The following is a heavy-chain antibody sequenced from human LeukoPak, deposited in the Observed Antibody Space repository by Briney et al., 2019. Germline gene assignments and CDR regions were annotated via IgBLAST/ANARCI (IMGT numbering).Heavy chain of an antibody. CDR2: ISSSGSTI. D-gene: IGHD3-3*01. CDR1: GFTFSDYY. J-gene: IGHJ4*02. CDR3: ARGSHYDFWSGYYSYFDY. Sequence: PGGSLRLSCAVSGFTFSDYYMSWIRLAPGKGLEWVSYISSSGSTIYYADSVKGRFTISRDNAKNSLYLQLNSLRAEDTAVYYCARGSHYDFWSGYYSYFDYWGQGTLVTVSS. V-gene: IGHV3-11*01.